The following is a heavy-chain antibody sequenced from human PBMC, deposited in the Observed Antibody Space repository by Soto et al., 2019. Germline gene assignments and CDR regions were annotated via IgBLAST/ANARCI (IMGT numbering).Heavy chain of an antibody. J-gene: IGHJ6*02. CDR3: AKGSKVAVAGHNYYGMDV. D-gene: IGHD6-19*01. Sequence: GGSLRLSCAASGFTFSSYAMSWVRQAPGKGLEWVSAISGSGGSTYYADSVKGRFTISRDNSKNTLYLQMNSLRAEDMAVYYCAKGSKVAVAGHNYYGMDVWGQGTTVTVSS. V-gene: IGHV3-23*01. CDR1: GFTFSSYA. CDR2: ISGSGGST.